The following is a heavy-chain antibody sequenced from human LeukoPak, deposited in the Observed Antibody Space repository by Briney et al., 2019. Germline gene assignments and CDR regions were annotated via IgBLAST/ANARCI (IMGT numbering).Heavy chain of an antibody. CDR3: ARDAYAVADY. V-gene: IGHV1-18*01. D-gene: IGHD4-17*01. CDR2: INANNGNI. J-gene: IGHJ4*02. CDR1: GYTFTSYG. Sequence: GASVKVSCKASGYTFTSYGITWVRQAPGQGLEWMGWINANNGNINYAQNLQGRVTMTRDTSTSTAYMELRSLRAEDTAVYYCARDAYAVADYWGQGTLVTVSP.